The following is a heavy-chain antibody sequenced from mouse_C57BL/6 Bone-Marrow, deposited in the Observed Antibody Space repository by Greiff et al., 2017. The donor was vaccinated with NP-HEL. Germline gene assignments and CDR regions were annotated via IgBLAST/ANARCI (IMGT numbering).Heavy chain of an antibody. CDR2: IYPYNGVS. D-gene: IGHD2-2*01. CDR3: ARSTMVTTGEGFAY. Sequence: VQLQQSGPELVKPGASVKISCKASGYSFTGYYMHWVKQSHGNILDWIGYIYPYNGVSSYNQKFKGKATLTVDKSSSTSYMELRRLTSEDSAVYYCARSTMVTTGEGFAYWGQGTLVTVSA. CDR1: GYSFTGYY. J-gene: IGHJ3*01. V-gene: IGHV1-31*01.